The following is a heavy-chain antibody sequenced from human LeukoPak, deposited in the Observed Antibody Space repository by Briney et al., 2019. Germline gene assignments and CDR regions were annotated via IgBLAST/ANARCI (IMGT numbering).Heavy chain of an antibody. J-gene: IGHJ5*02. CDR3: ARLLTYYYDSSGKNWFDP. Sequence: GASVKVSCKASGGTFSSYAISWVRQAPGQGLEWMGGIILIFGTANYAQKFQGRVTITADKSTSTAYMELSSLRSEDTAVYYCARLLTYYYDSSGKNWFDPWGQGTLVTVSS. CDR1: GGTFSSYA. D-gene: IGHD3-22*01. V-gene: IGHV1-69*06. CDR2: IILIFGTA.